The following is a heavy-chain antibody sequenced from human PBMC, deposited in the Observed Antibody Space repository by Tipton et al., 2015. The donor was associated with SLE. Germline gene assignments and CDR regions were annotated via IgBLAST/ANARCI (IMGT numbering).Heavy chain of an antibody. CDR2: ISYGGGT. CDR3: AKAHSGGAIAF. CDR1: GGSISSTSYY. J-gene: IGHJ4*02. V-gene: IGHV4-61*05. D-gene: IGHD2-15*01. Sequence: TLSLTCTVSGGSISSTSYYWIWIRQPPGKGLEWIGYISYGGGTNYNPSLESRVTISEDTAKNQFSLKLDSVTAADTAVYYCAKAHSGGAIAFWGQGTLVTVSS.